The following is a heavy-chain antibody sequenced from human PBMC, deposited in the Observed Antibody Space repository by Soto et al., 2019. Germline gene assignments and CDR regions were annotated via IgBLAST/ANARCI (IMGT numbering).Heavy chain of an antibody. D-gene: IGHD2-15*01. V-gene: IGHV4-59*08. CDR3: ARRYGGTFDY. CDR2: IYYSGST. J-gene: IGHJ4*02. Sequence: QVQLQESGPGLVKPSETLSLTCTVPGGSISSYYWSWIRQPPGKGLEWIGYIYYSGSTNYNPSLKSRVTISVDTSKNQFSLKLGSVTAADTAVYYCARRYGGTFDYWGQGTLVTVSS. CDR1: GGSISSYY.